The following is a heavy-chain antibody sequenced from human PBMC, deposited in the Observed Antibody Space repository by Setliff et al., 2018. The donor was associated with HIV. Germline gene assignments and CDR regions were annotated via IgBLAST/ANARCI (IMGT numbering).Heavy chain of an antibody. V-gene: IGHV4-59*11. J-gene: IGHJ6*02. Sequence: SETLFLTCTISGGFISNHYWNWIRQPPGKGLEWIGSTHYSGSSYYSPSLKSRVTISLDTSKNQFSLKLSSVTAADTAVYYCARGSSSWYYYYYYGMDVWGQGTTVTVSS. CDR2: THYSGSS. CDR3: ARGSSSWYYYYYYGMDV. D-gene: IGHD6-13*01. CDR1: GGFISNHY.